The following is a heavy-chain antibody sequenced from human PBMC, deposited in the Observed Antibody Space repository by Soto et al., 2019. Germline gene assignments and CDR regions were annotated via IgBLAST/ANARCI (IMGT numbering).Heavy chain of an antibody. CDR1: GGSISTENYY. D-gene: IGHD6-13*01. Sequence: PSETLSLTCTVSGGSISTENYYCSWIRQHPGEGLEWIGYIYYSGSASYNPSLKSRVTMSVDRSENQFSLKLNSVTAADTAVYYCARLIARADWYFDLRGRGTLGTVSS. V-gene: IGHV4-31*03. CDR3: ARLIARADWYFDL. CDR2: IYYSGSA. J-gene: IGHJ2*01.